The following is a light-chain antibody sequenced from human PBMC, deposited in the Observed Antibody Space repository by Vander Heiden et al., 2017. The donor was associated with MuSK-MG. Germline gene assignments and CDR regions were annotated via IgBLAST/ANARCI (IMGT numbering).Light chain of an antibody. J-gene: IGKJ2*01. Sequence: EIVLAQSPCTLSLSPGERATPSCRASQSVSSSYLAWYQQKPGQAPRLLIYGASSRATGIPDRFSGSGSGTDFTLTISSLEPEDFAVYYCQQCGSSPRYTFGEGTKLEIK. CDR1: QSVSSSY. CDR2: GAS. CDR3: QQCGSSPRYT. V-gene: IGKV3-20*01.